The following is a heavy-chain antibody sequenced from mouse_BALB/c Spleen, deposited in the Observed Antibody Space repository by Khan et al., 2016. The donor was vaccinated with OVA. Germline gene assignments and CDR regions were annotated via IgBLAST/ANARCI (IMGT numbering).Heavy chain of an antibody. V-gene: IGHV1S41*01. D-gene: IGHD1-1*01. Sequence: DLVKPGTSVKLYCKASGYTFTSYWINWIKQRPGQGLEWIGRIGPGSSNTYYNEMFKGKAALTVDTSSSTAYIQLSSLSSEDSAVCFCERENYYGRSCYAMDYWGQGTSVTVSS. CDR1: GYTFTSYW. CDR2: IGPGSSNT. J-gene: IGHJ4*01. CDR3: ERENYYGRSCYAMDY.